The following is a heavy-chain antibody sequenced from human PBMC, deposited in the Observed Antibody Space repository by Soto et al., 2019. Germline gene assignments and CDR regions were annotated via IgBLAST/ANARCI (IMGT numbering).Heavy chain of an antibody. CDR2: ISGSGGST. CDR1: GFSFSSYA. J-gene: IGHJ4*02. D-gene: IGHD6-19*01. Sequence: EVQLLESGGGLVQPGGSLRLSCAASGFSFSSYAMTWVRQAPGKGLEWVSTISGSGGSTYYADSVKGRFTISRDNSKNTRSLHMNGLRAEDTAVYYCAKRGRGAVAFDYWGQGNLVTVSS. V-gene: IGHV3-23*01. CDR3: AKRGRGAVAFDY.